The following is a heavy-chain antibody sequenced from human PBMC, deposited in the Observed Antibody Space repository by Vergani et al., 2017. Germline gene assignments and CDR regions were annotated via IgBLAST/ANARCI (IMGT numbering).Heavy chain of an antibody. V-gene: IGHV4-61*02. CDR1: GGSINTGAYY. Sequence: QVQLHESGPRLVRPSQTLSLTCTVSGGSINTGAYYWSWIRQPAGKGLEWIGRVYTSGMTNYNPSLKSRVTILVDRSKSQLSLKLTSVTAGDTAVYFCARHIMGNDCYQHWGQGTLVTVSS. D-gene: IGHD2-21*02. J-gene: IGHJ4*02. CDR3: ARHIMGNDCYQH. CDR2: VYTSGMT.